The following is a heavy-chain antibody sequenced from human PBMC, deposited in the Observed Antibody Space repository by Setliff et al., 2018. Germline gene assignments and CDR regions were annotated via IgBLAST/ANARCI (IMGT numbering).Heavy chain of an antibody. CDR2: IITSTGKT. D-gene: IGHD4-17*01. Sequence: ASVKVSCKASGYTFTNFGFHWLRQAPGQGLEWMAMIITSTGKTSYAQRFQGRVTMTTDTSTSTAYMELRSLRSDDTAVYYCVRDAGWQYDDYAGVYFPHWGQGTLVTVSS. J-gene: IGHJ1*01. V-gene: IGHV1-18*01. CDR1: GYTFTNFG. CDR3: VRDAGWQYDDYAGVYFPH.